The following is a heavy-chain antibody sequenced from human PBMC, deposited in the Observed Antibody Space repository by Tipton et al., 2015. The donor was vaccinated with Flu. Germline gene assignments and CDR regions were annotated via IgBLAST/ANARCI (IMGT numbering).Heavy chain of an antibody. CDR1: GFTFGSYG. CDR2: LWYDGGNV. Sequence: SLRLSCAASGFTFGSYGMHWVRQAPGKGLEWVAYLWYDGGNVHYADSAKGRFTISRDNSKMMLYLQMNSLRADDTAVYYCAKGRGYCGGTNCYSDYWGLGTLVPVSS. D-gene: IGHD2-15*01. V-gene: IGHV3-33*06. CDR3: AKGRGYCGGTNCYSDY. J-gene: IGHJ4*01.